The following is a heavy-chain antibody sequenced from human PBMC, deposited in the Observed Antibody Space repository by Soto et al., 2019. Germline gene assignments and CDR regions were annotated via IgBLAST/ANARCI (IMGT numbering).Heavy chain of an antibody. Sequence: SGPTLVNPTKTLTLTCTFSRFSLSTSGVDVGWIRQPPGKALEWLALIYWNDDKRYSPSLKSRLTITKDTSKNQVVLTMTNMDPVDTATYYCAHRLRESSGYYFDYWGQGTLVTVSS. J-gene: IGHJ4*02. V-gene: IGHV2-5*01. CDR3: AHRLRESSGYYFDY. CDR2: IYWNDDK. CDR1: RFSLSTSGVD. D-gene: IGHD3-22*01.